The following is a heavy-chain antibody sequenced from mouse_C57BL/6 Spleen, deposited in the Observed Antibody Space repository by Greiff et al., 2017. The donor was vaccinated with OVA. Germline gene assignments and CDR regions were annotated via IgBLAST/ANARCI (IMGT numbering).Heavy chain of an antibody. V-gene: IGHV1-81*01. CDR2: IYPRSGNT. J-gene: IGHJ2*01. CDR3: ARGDYGSSSFDY. CDR1: GYTFTSYG. Sequence: VQLQESGAELARPGASVKLSCKASGYTFTSYGISWVKQRTGQGLEWIGEIYPRSGNTYYNEKFKGKATLTADKSSSTAYMELRSLTSEDSAVYFCARGDYGSSSFDYWGQGTTLTVSS. D-gene: IGHD1-1*01.